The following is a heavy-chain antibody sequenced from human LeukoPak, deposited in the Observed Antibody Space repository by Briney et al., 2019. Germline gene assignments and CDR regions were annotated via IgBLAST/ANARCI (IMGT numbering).Heavy chain of an antibody. V-gene: IGHV3-9*01. CDR3: AKDRGVYGRSPFDY. CDR2: ISWNSGSI. J-gene: IGHJ4*02. D-gene: IGHD3-10*01. CDR1: GFTFDDYA. Sequence: GRSLRLSCAASGFTFDDYAMRWVRHAPGKGLEWVPGISWNSGSIQYAHSVKGRFTISQDNAKNSPYLQMNSLIAEDTALFSCAKDRGVYGRSPFDYWGEGTLVTVSS.